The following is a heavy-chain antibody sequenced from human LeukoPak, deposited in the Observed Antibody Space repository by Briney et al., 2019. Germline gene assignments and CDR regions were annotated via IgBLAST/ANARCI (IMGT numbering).Heavy chain of an antibody. Sequence: GGSLRLSCAASGFTFSDHYMDWVRQAPGKGLEWVGRTRNKANSYTTEYAASVKGRFTISRDDSKNSLYLQMNSLKPEDTAVYYWAVVRGGAAPDAFDIWGQGTMVPVSS. CDR1: GFTFSDHY. J-gene: IGHJ3*02. D-gene: IGHD3-10*01. CDR3: AVVRGGAAPDAFDI. V-gene: IGHV3-72*01. CDR2: TRNKANSYTT.